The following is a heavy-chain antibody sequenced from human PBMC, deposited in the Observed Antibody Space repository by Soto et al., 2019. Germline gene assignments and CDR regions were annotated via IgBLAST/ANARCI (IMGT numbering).Heavy chain of an antibody. V-gene: IGHV1-24*01. Sequence: ASVKVSCKVSGYTLTELSMHWVRQAPGKGLEWMGGFDPEDGETIYAQKFQGRVTMTEDTSTDTAYMELSSLRSEDTAVYYCATDGRIWFGELLLSGFWFDPWGQGTLVTVSS. D-gene: IGHD3-10*01. J-gene: IGHJ5*02. CDR1: GYTLTELS. CDR2: FDPEDGET. CDR3: ATDGRIWFGELLLSGFWFDP.